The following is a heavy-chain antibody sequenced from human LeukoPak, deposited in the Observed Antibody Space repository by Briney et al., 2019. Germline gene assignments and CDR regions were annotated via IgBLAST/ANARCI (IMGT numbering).Heavy chain of an antibody. Sequence: SETLSLTCTVSGGSISSYYWSWIRQPPGKGLEWIGYIYYSGSTNYNPSLKSRVTISVDTSKNQFSLKLSSVTAADTAVYYCASRDGGTPDYYYYMDVWGKGTTVTVSS. J-gene: IGHJ6*03. CDR1: GGSISSYY. CDR3: ASRDGGTPDYYYYMDV. D-gene: IGHD4-23*01. V-gene: IGHV4-59*12. CDR2: IYYSGST.